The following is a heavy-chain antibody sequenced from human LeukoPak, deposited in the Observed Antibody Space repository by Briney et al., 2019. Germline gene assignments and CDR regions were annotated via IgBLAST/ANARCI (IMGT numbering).Heavy chain of an antibody. J-gene: IGHJ4*02. CDR1: GSTFSTYP. CDR2: ISGNSVTI. Sequence: GESLRLSCTASGSTFSTYPMTWVRQAPGQGLEWVSAISGNSVTIYYADSVKGRFTISRDNSKNTLCLQMYSLRAEDTAVYYCAKILSGTYSFDLWGQGTLVTVSS. CDR3: AKILSGTYSFDL. D-gene: IGHD1-26*01. V-gene: IGHV3-23*01.